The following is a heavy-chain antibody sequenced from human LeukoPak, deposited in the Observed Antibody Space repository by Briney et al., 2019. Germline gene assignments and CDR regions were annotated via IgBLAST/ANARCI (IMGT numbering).Heavy chain of an antibody. D-gene: IGHD3-16*01. CDR1: GFMFSSYA. CDR2: IKTDGSII. J-gene: IGHJ4*02. V-gene: IGHV3-74*01. Sequence: QAGGSLRLSCTASGFMFSSYAMHWVRQAPGKGLVWVSRIKTDGSIISYADSVKGRFTISRDNAENTLYLQMNSLGAEDTAVYYCARDYTDPQGIADGIPFDSWGQGTLVTVSS. CDR3: ARDYTDPQGIADGIPFDS.